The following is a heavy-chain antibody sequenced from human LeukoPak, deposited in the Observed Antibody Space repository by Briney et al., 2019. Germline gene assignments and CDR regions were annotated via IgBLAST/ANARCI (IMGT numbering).Heavy chain of an antibody. CDR3: ARERDVTGTTSAFDI. CDR2: IIPIFGTA. CDR1: GGTFSSYA. Sequence: RASVKVSCKASGGTFSSYAISWVRQAPGQGLEWMGGIIPIFGTANYAQKFQGRVTITADESTSTAYMELSSLRSEDTAVYYCARERDVTGTTSAFDIWGQGTMVTVSS. J-gene: IGHJ3*02. V-gene: IGHV1-69*01. D-gene: IGHD1-7*01.